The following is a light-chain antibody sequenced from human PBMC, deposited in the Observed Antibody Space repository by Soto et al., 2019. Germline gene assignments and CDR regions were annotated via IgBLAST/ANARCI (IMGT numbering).Light chain of an antibody. CDR1: QSVSSSY. CDR3: QQYGSSPRT. CDR2: GAS. J-gene: IGKJ1*01. Sequence: EIVLTQSPGTLSLSPGERATLSCRSSQSVSSSYLAWYQQKPGQAPRLLXXGASSRATGIPDRFSGSGSGTDFTLTISRLEPEDFAVYSCQQYGSSPRTFGQGTKV. V-gene: IGKV3-20*01.